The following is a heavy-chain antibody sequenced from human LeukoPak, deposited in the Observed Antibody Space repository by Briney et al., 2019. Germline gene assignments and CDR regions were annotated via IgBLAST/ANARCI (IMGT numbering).Heavy chain of an antibody. Sequence: GGSLRLSCKASGFTFGDYAMSWVRQAPGKGLEWLSFIRDKGSGGTTEYAASVQGRFIISRDDSKSITYLQMNSLKTEDTAVYYCARMKRKDYYDRSGYYRVFDYWGQGTLVTVSS. CDR3: ARMKRKDYYDRSGYYRVFDY. J-gene: IGHJ4*02. D-gene: IGHD3-22*01. CDR2: IRDKGSGGTT. CDR1: GFTFGDYA. V-gene: IGHV3-49*04.